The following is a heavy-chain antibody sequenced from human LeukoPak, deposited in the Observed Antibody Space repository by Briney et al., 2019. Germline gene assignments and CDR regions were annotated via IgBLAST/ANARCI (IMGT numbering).Heavy chain of an antibody. V-gene: IGHV1-69*06. CDR2: IIPIFGTA. CDR3: ARDGHGSGGSCYSVAFDY. Sequence: GASVKVSCKASGGTFSSYAISWVRQAPGQGLEWMGGIIPIFGTANYAQKFQGRVTITADKSTSTAYMELSSLRSEDTAVYYCARDGHGSGGSCYSVAFDYWGQGTLVTVSS. D-gene: IGHD2-15*01. CDR1: GGTFSSYA. J-gene: IGHJ4*02.